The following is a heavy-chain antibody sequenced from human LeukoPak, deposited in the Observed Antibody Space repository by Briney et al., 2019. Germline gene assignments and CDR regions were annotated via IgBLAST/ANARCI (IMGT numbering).Heavy chain of an antibody. CDR2: ISSSGSGT. D-gene: IGHD3-10*01. CDR1: GFTFSSFA. J-gene: IGHJ4*02. CDR3: ARGPAYGARSDYLDY. Sequence: GGSLRLSCAASGFTFSSFAMSWVRQAPGKGLEWVSTISSSGSGTYYADSVKGRFTISRDNSNNALFLQMNSLRAEDTAVYYCARGPAYGARSDYLDYWGRGTLVTVSS. V-gene: IGHV3-23*01.